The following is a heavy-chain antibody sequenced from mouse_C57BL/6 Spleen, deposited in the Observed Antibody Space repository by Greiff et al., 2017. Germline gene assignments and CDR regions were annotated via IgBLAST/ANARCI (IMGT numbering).Heavy chain of an antibody. V-gene: IGHV1-82*01. CDR1: GYAFSSSW. Sequence: VKLMESGPELVKPGASVKISCKASGYAFSSSWMNWVKQRPGKGLEWIGRIYPGDGDTNYNRKFKGKATLTADKSSSTAYMQLSSLTSEDSAVYCCAKNFDYWGQGTTLTVSS. CDR3: AKNFDY. CDR2: IYPGDGDT. J-gene: IGHJ2*01.